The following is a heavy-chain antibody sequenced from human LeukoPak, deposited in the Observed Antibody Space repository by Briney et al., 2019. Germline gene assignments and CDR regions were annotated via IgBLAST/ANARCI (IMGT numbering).Heavy chain of an antibody. CDR1: GFTFSSYE. J-gene: IGHJ4*02. V-gene: IGHV3-48*03. Sequence: PGGSLRLSCAASGFTFSSYEMNWVRQAPGKGLEWVSYISSSGSTIYYADSVKGRFTISRDNAKNSLYLQMNSLRVEDTAVYYCARGSSYTSSWHEDYWGQGTLVTVSS. D-gene: IGHD6-13*01. CDR3: ARGSSYTSSWHEDY. CDR2: ISSSGSTI.